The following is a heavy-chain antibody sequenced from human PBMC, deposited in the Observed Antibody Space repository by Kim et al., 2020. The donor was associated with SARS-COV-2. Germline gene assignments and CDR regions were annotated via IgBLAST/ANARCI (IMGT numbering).Heavy chain of an antibody. J-gene: IGHJ4*02. CDR2: ISGSGTGT. Sequence: GGSLRLSCAASGFTFSSYAMNWVRHAPGKGLEWVSIISGSGTGTYYADSVKGRFTISRDNSENTLYLQMNSLRAEDTAVYYCAKVIYGDYRAFDYWGQGTLVTVSS. CDR3: AKVIYGDYRAFDY. D-gene: IGHD4-17*01. V-gene: IGHV3-23*01. CDR1: GFTFSSYA.